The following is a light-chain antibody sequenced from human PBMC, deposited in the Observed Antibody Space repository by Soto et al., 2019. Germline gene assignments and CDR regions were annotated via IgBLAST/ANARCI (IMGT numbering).Light chain of an antibody. CDR3: QQSNNWPFT. V-gene: IGKV3-15*01. Sequence: EIVMTQSPATLSVSPGERATLSCRASQSVSSNLAWYQQKPGQAPRLLIYGASTRATGIPARFSGSGSGTEFTLTLSSLQSEDFAVYYCQQSNNWPFTFGPGTKVDIK. CDR2: GAS. CDR1: QSVSSN. J-gene: IGKJ3*01.